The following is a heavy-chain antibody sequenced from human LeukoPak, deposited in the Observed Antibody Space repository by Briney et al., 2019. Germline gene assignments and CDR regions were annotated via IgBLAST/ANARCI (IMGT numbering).Heavy chain of an antibody. CDR2: MNPNSGNT. CDR1: GYTFTSYD. J-gene: IGHJ4*02. CDR3: ARGYSSGLTDY. V-gene: IGHV1-8*01. D-gene: IGHD6-19*01. Sequence: ASVKVSCKASGYTFTSYDINWVRQATGQGLAWMGWMNPNSGNTGYAPKFQGTVTMTRDTSVNTAYMELSSLTSEDTAMYYCARGYSSGLTDYWGQGTLVTVSS.